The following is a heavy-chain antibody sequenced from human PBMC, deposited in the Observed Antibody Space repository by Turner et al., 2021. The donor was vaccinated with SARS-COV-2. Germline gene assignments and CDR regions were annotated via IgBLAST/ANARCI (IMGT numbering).Heavy chain of an antibody. CDR2: LHYSGST. Sequence: QVQLQQWGAGLLNPSETLSLSCGVYGESLSDYYWTWIRQPPGKGLEWIGELHYSGSTNYNPSLKSRVTMSVDTSKNQFSLKLTSVTAADTAVYYCARGRGGFYDNSGYYYVYWGQGTLVTVSS. CDR3: ARGRGGFYDNSGYYYVY. D-gene: IGHD3-22*01. CDR1: GESLSDYY. V-gene: IGHV4-34*01. J-gene: IGHJ4*02.